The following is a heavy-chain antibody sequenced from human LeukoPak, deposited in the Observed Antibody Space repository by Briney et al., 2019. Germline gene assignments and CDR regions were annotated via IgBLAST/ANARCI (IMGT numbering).Heavy chain of an antibody. J-gene: IGHJ5*02. Sequence: PSETLSLTCAVYGGSFSGYYWSWIRQPPGKGLEWIGEINHSGSTNYNPSLKSRVTISVDTSKNQFSLKLSSVTAADTAVYYCATDYGSGTSQRWFDPWGQGTLVTVSS. V-gene: IGHV4-34*01. D-gene: IGHD3-10*01. CDR2: INHSGST. CDR1: GGSFSGYY. CDR3: ATDYGSGTSQRWFDP.